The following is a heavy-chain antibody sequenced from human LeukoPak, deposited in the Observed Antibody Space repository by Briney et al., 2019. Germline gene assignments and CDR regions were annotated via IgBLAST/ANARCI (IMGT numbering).Heavy chain of an antibody. D-gene: IGHD5-18*01. CDR1: GFTFSSYA. CDR2: ISYDGSNK. CDR3: ATGGGYSAWDYFDY. Sequence: GGSLRLSCAASGFTFSSYAMHWVHQAPGKGLEWVAVISYDGSNKYYADSVKGRFTISRDNSKNTLYLQMNSLRAEDTAVYYCATGGGYSAWDYFDYWGQGTLVTVSS. J-gene: IGHJ4*02. V-gene: IGHV3-30*04.